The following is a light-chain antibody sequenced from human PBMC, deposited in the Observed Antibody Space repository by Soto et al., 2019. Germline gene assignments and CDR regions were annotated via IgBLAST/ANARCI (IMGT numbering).Light chain of an antibody. V-gene: IGLV1-44*01. J-gene: IGLJ1*01. Sequence: QSVLTQPPSASGAPGQRVTISCSGSSSNVGSNTVSWYQQFPGTAPKLLIHSKNKRPSGVPDRFSGSKSGTSASLAISGLQSEDEADYYCVAWDDSLNASVFGGGTKVTVL. CDR1: SSNVGSNT. CDR3: VAWDDSLNASV. CDR2: SKN.